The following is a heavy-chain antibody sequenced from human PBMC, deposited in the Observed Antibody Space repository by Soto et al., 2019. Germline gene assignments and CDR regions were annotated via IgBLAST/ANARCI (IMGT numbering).Heavy chain of an antibody. Sequence: ASVKVSCKASGYTFTSYHMHWVRQAPGQGLEWMGIIYPSGGSTRNAQKFQGRVTMTRDTSTSTVYMELSSLRSEDTAVYYCARDFSGTMDYWGRGTLVTVSS. CDR2: IYPSGGST. CDR1: GYTFTSYH. V-gene: IGHV1-46*01. J-gene: IGHJ4*02. D-gene: IGHD1-7*01. CDR3: ARDFSGTMDY.